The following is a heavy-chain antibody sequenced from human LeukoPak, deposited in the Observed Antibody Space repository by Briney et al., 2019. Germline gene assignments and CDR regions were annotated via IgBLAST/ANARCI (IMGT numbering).Heavy chain of an antibody. V-gene: IGHV4-39*01. CDR2: IYYSGST. J-gene: IGHJ4*02. CDR1: GGSLSSSSYY. D-gene: IGHD6-6*01. CDR3: ARRVVAARPFDY. Sequence: KPLGSLSLTCTVSGGSLSSSSYYWGWIRQPPGEGLAWIGSIYYSGSTYYNPSLKSRVTISVDTSKNPFSLKLSSVTAADTAVYYCARRVVAARPFDYWGQGTLVTVSS.